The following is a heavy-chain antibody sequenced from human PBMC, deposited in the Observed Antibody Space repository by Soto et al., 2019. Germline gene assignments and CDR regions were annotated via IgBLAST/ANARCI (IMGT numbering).Heavy chain of an antibody. CDR3: ARRLHTAMPKYYYYYGMDV. CDR2: IKQDGSEK. D-gene: IGHD5-18*01. CDR1: GFTFSSYW. Sequence: GGSLRLSCAASGFTFSSYWMSWVRQAPGKGLEWVANIKQDGSEKYYVDSVKGRFTISRDNAKNSLYLQMNSLRAEDTAVYYCARRLHTAMPKYYYYYGMDVWGQGTTVTVSS. V-gene: IGHV3-7*05. J-gene: IGHJ6*02.